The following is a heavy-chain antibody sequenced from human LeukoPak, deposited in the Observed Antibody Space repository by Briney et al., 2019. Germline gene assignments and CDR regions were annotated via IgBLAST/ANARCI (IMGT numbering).Heavy chain of an antibody. D-gene: IGHD3-22*01. J-gene: IGHJ4*02. CDR2: INPNSGGT. CDR1: GYTFTGYY. Sequence: ASVRVSCKASGYTFTGYYMHWVRQAPGQGLEWMGWINPNSGGTNYAQKFQGRVTMTRGTSISTAYMELSRLRSDDTAVYYCARSRYYDSSGYFDYWGQGTLVTVSS. V-gene: IGHV1-2*02. CDR3: ARSRYYDSSGYFDY.